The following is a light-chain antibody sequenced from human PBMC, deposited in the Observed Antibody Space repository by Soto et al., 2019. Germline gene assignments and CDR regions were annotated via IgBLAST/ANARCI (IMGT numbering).Light chain of an antibody. CDR3: SSYAGSNNPWV. CDR1: SSDVGGYNY. V-gene: IGLV2-8*01. J-gene: IGLJ3*02. Sequence: QSALTQPPSASGSPGQSVTISCTGTSSDVGGYNYVCWYQQHPGKAPKLMISEVSKRPSGVPDRFSGSKSGNTASLTVSGLQDEDEADYYCSSYAGSNNPWVFGGGTKLTVL. CDR2: EVS.